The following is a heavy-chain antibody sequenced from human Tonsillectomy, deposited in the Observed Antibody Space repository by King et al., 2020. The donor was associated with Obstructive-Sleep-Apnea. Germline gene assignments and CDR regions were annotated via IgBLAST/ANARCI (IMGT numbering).Heavy chain of an antibody. Sequence: VQLVESGGGLVQPGGSLRLSCAASGFTFSSYAMSWVRQAPGKGLEWVSAISGSGGSTFYADSVKGRFTIPRDNSKNTLYRQMNSLRAEDTAVYFCARRGGTAMVTGYYYGMDVWGRGTTVTVSS. D-gene: IGHD5-18*01. J-gene: IGHJ6*02. CDR3: ARRGGTAMVTGYYYGMDV. V-gene: IGHV3-23*04. CDR1: GFTFSSYA. CDR2: ISGSGGST.